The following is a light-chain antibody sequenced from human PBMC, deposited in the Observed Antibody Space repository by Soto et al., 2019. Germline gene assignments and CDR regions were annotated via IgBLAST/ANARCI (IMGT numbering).Light chain of an antibody. CDR2: DVT. Sequence: HCALTQPASVSGSPGQSITISCTGTSSDVGGYNYVSWYQQHPGKAPKLMIYDVTNRPSGVSNRFSGSKSGNTASLTISGLQAEDEADYYCSSYTSSSTLDYVFGTGTKLTVL. CDR1: SSDVGGYNY. V-gene: IGLV2-14*01. J-gene: IGLJ1*01. CDR3: SSYTSSSTLDYV.